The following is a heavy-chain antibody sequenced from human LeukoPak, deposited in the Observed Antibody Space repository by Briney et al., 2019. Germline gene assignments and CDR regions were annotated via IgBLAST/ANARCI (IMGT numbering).Heavy chain of an antibody. CDR1: GGSISSFY. J-gene: IGHJ4*02. CDR2: IYYGGST. Sequence: PSETLSLTCSVSGGSISSFYWSWIRQPPGKGLEWIGSIYYGGSTNYNPSLKSRVTISVDTSKNQFSLKLSSVTAADTAVYYCARWKGATGLYYFDYWGQGTLVTVSS. V-gene: IGHV4-59*01. CDR3: ARWKGATGLYYFDY. D-gene: IGHD1-26*01.